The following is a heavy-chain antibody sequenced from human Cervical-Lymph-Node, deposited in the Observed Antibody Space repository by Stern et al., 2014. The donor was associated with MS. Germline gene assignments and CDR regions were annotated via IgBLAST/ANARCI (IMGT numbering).Heavy chain of an antibody. J-gene: IGHJ4*02. CDR1: GFSFSRYA. V-gene: IGHV3-33*01. CDR2: IWYDGSNP. Sequence: QVQLVESGGGVVQPGRSLRLSCAASGFSFSRYAMHWVRQAPGKGLEWVALIWYDGSNPYYADSVTARFTISRDNFKNTLYLQMNSLRAEDTAVYYCASAYSSSHYYFDYWGQGTLVTVSS. D-gene: IGHD6-13*01. CDR3: ASAYSSSHYYFDY.